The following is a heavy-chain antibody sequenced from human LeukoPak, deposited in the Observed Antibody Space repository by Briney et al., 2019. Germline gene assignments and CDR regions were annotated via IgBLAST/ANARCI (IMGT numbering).Heavy chain of an antibody. V-gene: IGHV1-2*02. Sequence: ASVKVSCKASGYTFTSYYIHWVRRAPGQGLEWMGWINPDSGGTNYAQQFQGRVTMTRDTSISTVYMDLSRLRSDDTAMYYCVREARAGNWFDPWGQGTLVIVSS. CDR3: VREARAGNWFDP. CDR1: GYTFTSYY. J-gene: IGHJ5*02. CDR2: INPDSGGT.